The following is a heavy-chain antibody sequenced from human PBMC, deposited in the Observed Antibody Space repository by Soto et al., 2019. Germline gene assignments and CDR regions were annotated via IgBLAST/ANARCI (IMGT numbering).Heavy chain of an antibody. V-gene: IGHV3-30-3*01. CDR1: GFTFSSYA. CDR3: ARDNSPYSSGWHNRHFDY. D-gene: IGHD6-19*01. Sequence: QVQLVESGGGVVQPGRSLKLSCAASGFTFSSYAMHWVRQAPGKGLEWVAVISYDGSNKYYADSVKGRFTISRDNSKHKLYLQMNSLRAEDTAVYYCARDNSPYSSGWHNRHFDYWCQGTLVTVSS. J-gene: IGHJ4*02. CDR2: ISYDGSNK.